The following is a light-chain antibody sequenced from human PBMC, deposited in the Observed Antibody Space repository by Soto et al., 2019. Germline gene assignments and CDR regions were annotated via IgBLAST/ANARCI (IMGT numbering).Light chain of an antibody. J-gene: IGLJ1*01. CDR2: GNT. V-gene: IGLV1-40*01. CDR3: QSYENSRTGFYV. Sequence: QSVLTQPPSVSGAPGQRVTISCTGSSSDIGAGFDVHWYQHLPGTAPKLLIYGNTNRPSGVPGRFSGSKSVTSASLVITGLQAEDEADYYCQSYENSRTGFYVFGTGTKLTVL. CDR1: SSDIGAGFD.